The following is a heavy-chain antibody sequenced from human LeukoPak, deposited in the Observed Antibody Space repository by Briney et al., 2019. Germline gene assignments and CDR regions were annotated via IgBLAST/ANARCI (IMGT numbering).Heavy chain of an antibody. V-gene: IGHV1-18*01. CDR1: GYTLTSYG. Sequence: ASVKVSCKASGYTLTSYGISWVRQAPGQGLEWMGWISAYNGNTNYAQKLQGRVTMTTDTSTSTAYMELRSLRSDDTAVYYCARGTMVRGVIEGSYYYYGMDVWGQGTTVTVSS. D-gene: IGHD3-10*01. J-gene: IGHJ6*02. CDR2: ISAYNGNT. CDR3: ARGTMVRGVIEGSYYYYGMDV.